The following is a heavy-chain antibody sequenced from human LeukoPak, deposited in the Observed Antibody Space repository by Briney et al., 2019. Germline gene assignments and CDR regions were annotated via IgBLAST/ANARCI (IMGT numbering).Heavy chain of an antibody. J-gene: IGHJ4*02. V-gene: IGHV4-59*01. CDR3: ARVGYYDFWSGYPVSAPFDY. CDR1: GGSISSYY. Sequence: SETLSLTCTVSGGSISSYYWSWIRQPPGKGLEWIGYIYYSGSTNYNPSLKSRVTISVDTSKNQFSLKLSSVTAADTAVYYCARVGYYDFWSGYPVSAPFDYWGQGTLVTVSS. CDR2: IYYSGST. D-gene: IGHD3-3*01.